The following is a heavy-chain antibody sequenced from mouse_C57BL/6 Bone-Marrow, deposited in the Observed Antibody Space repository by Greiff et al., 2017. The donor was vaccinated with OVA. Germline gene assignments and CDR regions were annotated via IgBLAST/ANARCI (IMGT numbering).Heavy chain of an antibody. CDR2: IYPGDGDT. V-gene: IGHV1-82*01. CDR3: AKGWLLQYFDY. D-gene: IGHD2-3*01. CDR1: GYAFSSSW. Sequence: QVQLKESGPELVKPGASVKISCKASGYAFSSSWMNWVKQRPGKGLEWIGRIYPGDGDTSYNGKFKGKATLTADKSSSTAYMQLSSLTSEDSAVYVCAKGWLLQYFDYWGQGTTLTVSS. J-gene: IGHJ2*01.